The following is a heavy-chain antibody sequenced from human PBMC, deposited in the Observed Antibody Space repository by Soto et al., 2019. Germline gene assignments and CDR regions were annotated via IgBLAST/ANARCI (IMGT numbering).Heavy chain of an antibody. V-gene: IGHV4-59*08. D-gene: IGHD2-15*01. CDR2: IYYSGST. Sequence: SETLSLTCTVSGGSISSYYWSWIRQPPGKGLEWIGYIYYSGSTNYNPSLKSRVTISVDTSKNQFSLKLSSVTAADTAVYYCARVGYCGGGSCYANWSFDPWGRGTLVTVSS. J-gene: IGHJ2*01. CDR1: GGSISSYY. CDR3: ARVGYCGGGSCYANWSFDP.